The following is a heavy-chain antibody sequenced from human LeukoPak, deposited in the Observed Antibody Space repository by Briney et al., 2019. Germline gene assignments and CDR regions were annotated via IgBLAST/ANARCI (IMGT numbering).Heavy chain of an antibody. V-gene: IGHV3-23*01. Sequence: GGSLRLSCAASGFTFSSYAMSWVRQAPGKGLEWVSAISGSGGSTYYADSVKGRFTISRDNSKNTLYLQINSLRAEDTAVYYCAKGSGYSSGWSHYWGQGTLVTVSS. CDR3: AKGSGYSSGWSHY. CDR2: ISGSGGST. J-gene: IGHJ4*02. CDR1: GFTFSSYA. D-gene: IGHD6-19*01.